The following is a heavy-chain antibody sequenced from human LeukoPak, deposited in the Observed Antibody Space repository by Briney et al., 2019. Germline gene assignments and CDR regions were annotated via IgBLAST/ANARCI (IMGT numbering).Heavy chain of an antibody. CDR2: IYTSGST. Sequence: PSETLSLTCTVPGGSISSYYWSWIRQPAGKGLEWIGRIYTSGSTNYNPSLKSRVTMSVDTSKNQFSLKLSSVTAADTAVYYCARDLGGPSRYSDYHLSFDYWGQGTLVTVSS. CDR3: ARDLGGPSRYSDYHLSFDY. V-gene: IGHV4-4*07. CDR1: GGSISSYY. D-gene: IGHD4-11*01. J-gene: IGHJ4*02.